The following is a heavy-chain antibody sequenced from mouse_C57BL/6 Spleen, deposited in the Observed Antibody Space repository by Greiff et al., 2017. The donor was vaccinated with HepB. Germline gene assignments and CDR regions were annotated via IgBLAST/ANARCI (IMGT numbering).Heavy chain of an antibody. CDR1: GYTFTSYW. V-gene: IGHV1-50*01. CDR2: IDPSDSYT. D-gene: IGHD1-1*01. Sequence: QVQLQQPGAELVKPGASVKLSCKASGYTFTSYWMQWVKQRPGQGLEWIGEIDPSDSYTNYNQKFKGKATLTVDTSSSTAYMQLSSLTSEDSAVYYCARYYGSSTYYAMDYWGQGTSVTVSS. CDR3: ARYYGSSTYYAMDY. J-gene: IGHJ4*01.